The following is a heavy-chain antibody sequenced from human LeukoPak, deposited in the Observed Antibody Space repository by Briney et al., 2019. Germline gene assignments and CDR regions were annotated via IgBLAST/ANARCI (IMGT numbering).Heavy chain of an antibody. J-gene: IGHJ4*02. Sequence: SETLSLTCAVYGGSFSGYYWSWIRQPPGKGLEWIGEINHSGSTNYNPSLKSRVTISVDTSKNQFSLKLSSVTAADTAVYYCARESQEMATIGWGQGTLVTVSS. CDR2: INHSGST. V-gene: IGHV4-34*01. CDR3: ARESQEMATIG. CDR1: GGSFSGYY. D-gene: IGHD5-24*01.